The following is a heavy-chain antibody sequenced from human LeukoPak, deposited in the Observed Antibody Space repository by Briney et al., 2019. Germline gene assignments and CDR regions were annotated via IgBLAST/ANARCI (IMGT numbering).Heavy chain of an antibody. V-gene: IGHV3-30*03. CDR2: ISNDGSNR. CDR3: ARDSGEYSGYDYVRPYYDYYYYGMDV. Sequence: TGGSLRLSCAASGFTFSSYGMHWVRQAPGKGLEWVAVISNDGSNRYYVDSVEGRFTISRDNSKNTLYLQMNSLRAEDAAVYYCARDSGEYSGYDYVRPYYDYYYYGMDVWGQGTTVTVSS. J-gene: IGHJ6*02. CDR1: GFTFSSYG. D-gene: IGHD5-12*01.